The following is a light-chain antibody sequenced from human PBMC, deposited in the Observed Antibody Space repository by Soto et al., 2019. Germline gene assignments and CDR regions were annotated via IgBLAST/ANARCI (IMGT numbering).Light chain of an antibody. V-gene: IGKV1-5*01. J-gene: IGKJ1*01. CDR2: DAS. CDR1: QSISSW. CDR3: HQYNGYPWK. Sequence: DLQMTQSPSTLSASVGDSVTITCRASQSISSWLAWYQHKQGKASKLLIYDASSLASGVPSRFSGSGSGTDFTLTDSSLQPGDFSTYSSHQYNGYPWKCGQGTELDSK.